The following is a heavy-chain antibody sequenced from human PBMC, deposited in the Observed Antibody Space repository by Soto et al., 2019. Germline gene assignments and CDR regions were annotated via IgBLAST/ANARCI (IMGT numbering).Heavy chain of an antibody. CDR3: ARQTPGTTSSWFDP. CDR2: IYYSGST. CDR1: GGTISSGGYY. V-gene: IGHV4-61*08. Sequence: PSETLSLTCTVSGGTISSGGYYWSWIRQHPGKGLEWIGYIYYSGSTNYNPSLKSRVTISVDTSKNQFSLKLSSVTAADTAVYYCARQTPGTTSSWFDPWGQGTLVTVS. J-gene: IGHJ5*02. D-gene: IGHD1-7*01.